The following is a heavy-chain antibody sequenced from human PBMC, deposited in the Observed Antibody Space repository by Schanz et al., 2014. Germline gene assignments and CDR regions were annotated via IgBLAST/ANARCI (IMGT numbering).Heavy chain of an antibody. Sequence: EVQLVESGGGLVQPGGSLRLSCGGSGFTFSKYWMSWVRQAPGKGLEWVSSISSSGSYIHYADSVKGRFTISRDNAKKTLSLQMISLRAEDTAVYYCAKQIHYDILTVTRNWGQGTLVTVSS. J-gene: IGHJ4*02. V-gene: IGHV3-21*04. CDR3: AKQIHYDILTVTRN. CDR1: GFTFSKYW. D-gene: IGHD3-9*01. CDR2: ISSSGSYI.